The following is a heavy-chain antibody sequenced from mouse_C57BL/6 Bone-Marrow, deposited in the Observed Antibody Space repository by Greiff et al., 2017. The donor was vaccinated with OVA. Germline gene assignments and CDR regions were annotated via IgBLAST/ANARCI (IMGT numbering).Heavy chain of an antibody. CDR2: ISSGSSTI. CDR3: ARGGTRKDYFDY. Sequence: DVHLVESGGGLVKPGGSLKLSCAASGFTFSDYGMHWVRQAPEKGLEWVAYISSGSSTIYYADTVKGRFTISRDNAKNTLFLQMTSLRSEDTAMYYCARGGTRKDYFDYWGQGTTLTVSS. D-gene: IGHD2-14*01. CDR1: GFTFSDYG. V-gene: IGHV5-17*01. J-gene: IGHJ2*01.